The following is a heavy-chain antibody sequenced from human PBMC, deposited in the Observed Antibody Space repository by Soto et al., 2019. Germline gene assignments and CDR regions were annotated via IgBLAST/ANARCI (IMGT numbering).Heavy chain of an antibody. Sequence: QVHLVESGGGVVQPGTSLTLSCAASGFTFSDYGMHWVRQAPGKGLEWVALTSYDGSNKYYADSVKGRLPISRHNSKHTLYLQVSSLRIEDTDVYYCAIQIDATTTGDHWGQGTLVTVSS. J-gene: IGHJ4*02. V-gene: IGHV3-30*03. CDR3: AIQIDATTTGDH. D-gene: IGHD1-1*01. CDR2: TSYDGSNK. CDR1: GFTFSDYG.